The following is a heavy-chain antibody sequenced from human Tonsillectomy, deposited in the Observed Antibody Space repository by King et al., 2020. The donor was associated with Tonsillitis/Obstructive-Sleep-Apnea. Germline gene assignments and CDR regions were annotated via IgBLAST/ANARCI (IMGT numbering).Heavy chain of an antibody. Sequence: VQLVESGGGVVQPGRSLRLSCAASGFTFSSYGMHWVRQAPGKGLEWVAVIWYDGSNKYYADSVKGRFTISRDNSKNTLYLQMNSLRAEDTAVCYCAREKGKQWLVRYYFDYWGQGTLVTVSS. J-gene: IGHJ4*02. V-gene: IGHV3-33*01. CDR3: AREKGKQWLVRYYFDY. D-gene: IGHD6-19*01. CDR2: IWYDGSNK. CDR1: GFTFSSYG.